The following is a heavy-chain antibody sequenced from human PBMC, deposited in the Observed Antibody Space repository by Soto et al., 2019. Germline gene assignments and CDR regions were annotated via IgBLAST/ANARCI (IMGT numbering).Heavy chain of an antibody. D-gene: IGHD3-3*01. CDR3: AIDARFLDYSYMDV. CDR2: INNDGSST. V-gene: IGHV3-74*01. CDR1: GFTSSRYW. Sequence: GGSLRLSCAASGFTSSRYWMHWGLQAPGKGLVWVSRINNDGSSTSYADSVKGRLTISRDNAKNTLYLQMNSLRAEATAVYYCAIDARFLDYSYMDVWGKGTTVTVSS. J-gene: IGHJ6*03.